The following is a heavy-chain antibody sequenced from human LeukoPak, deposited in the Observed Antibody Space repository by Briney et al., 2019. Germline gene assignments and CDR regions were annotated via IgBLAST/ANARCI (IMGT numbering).Heavy chain of an antibody. V-gene: IGHV4-39*07. Sequence: SETLSLTCTVSGGSISSSSYYWGWIRQPPGKGLEWIGSIYYSGSTYYNPSLKSRVTISVDTSKNQFSLKLSSVTAADTAVYYCARHPKSGYTGYESDYWGQGTLVTVSS. CDR2: IYYSGST. J-gene: IGHJ4*02. D-gene: IGHD5-12*01. CDR1: GGSISSSSYY. CDR3: ARHPKSGYTGYESDY.